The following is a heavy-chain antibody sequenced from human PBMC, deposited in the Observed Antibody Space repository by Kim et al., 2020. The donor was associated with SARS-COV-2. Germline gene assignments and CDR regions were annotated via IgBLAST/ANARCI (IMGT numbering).Heavy chain of an antibody. CDR3: AREGGYYDILTGAARSIDY. V-gene: IGHV3-11*06. J-gene: IGHJ4*02. D-gene: IGHD3-9*01. Sequence: GRFTISRGNAKNSLYLQMNSLRAEDTAVYYCAREGGYYDILTGAARSIDYWGQGTLVTVSS.